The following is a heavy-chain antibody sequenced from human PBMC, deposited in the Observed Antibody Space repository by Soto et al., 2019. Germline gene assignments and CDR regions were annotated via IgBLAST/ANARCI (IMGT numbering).Heavy chain of an antibody. CDR3: AKALRGSSWLIFDY. Sequence: GGSLRLSCAASGFTFSSYGMHWVRQAPGKGLEWVAVISYDGSNKYYADSVKGRFTISRENSKNTLYLQMNSLRAEDTAVYYCAKALRGSSWLIFDYWGQGTLVTVSS. V-gene: IGHV3-30*18. D-gene: IGHD6-13*01. J-gene: IGHJ4*02. CDR2: ISYDGSNK. CDR1: GFTFSSYG.